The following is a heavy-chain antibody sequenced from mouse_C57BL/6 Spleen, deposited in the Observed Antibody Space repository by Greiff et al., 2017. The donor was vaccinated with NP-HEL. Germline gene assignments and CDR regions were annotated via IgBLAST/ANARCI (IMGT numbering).Heavy chain of an antibody. V-gene: IGHV10-3*01. Sequence: EVQGVESGGGLVQPKGSLNLSFPASGFTFNTYAMHWFRQAPGKGLEWVARIRSKISNYATYYADSVKDRFTISRDDSQSMLYLQMNNLKTEDTAMYYCVRDYGSRYFDVWGTGTTVTVSS. CDR2: IRSKISNYAT. J-gene: IGHJ1*03. CDR1: GFTFNTYA. CDR3: VRDYGSRYFDV. D-gene: IGHD1-1*01.